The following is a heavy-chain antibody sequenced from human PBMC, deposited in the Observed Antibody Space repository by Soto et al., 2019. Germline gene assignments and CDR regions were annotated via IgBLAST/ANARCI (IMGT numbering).Heavy chain of an antibody. V-gene: IGHV1-18*04. J-gene: IGHJ4*02. CDR3: ARHLRTGYYLDTVGGDY. Sequence: QVQLVQSGGEVKKPGASVKVSCKASGYTFTTYGIMWVRQAPGQGLEWMGWISSYNGHTEYAQTFQGRVSMTTEESTSTAYMELGSLRSGDTALYYCARHLRTGYYLDTVGGDYWGQGTLVTVAS. CDR2: ISSYNGHT. CDR1: GYTFTTYG. D-gene: IGHD2-15*01.